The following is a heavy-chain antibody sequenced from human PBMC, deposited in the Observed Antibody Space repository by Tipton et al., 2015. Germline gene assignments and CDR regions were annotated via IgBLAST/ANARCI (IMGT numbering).Heavy chain of an antibody. D-gene: IGHD2-15*01. Sequence: QLVQSGAEVKKPGESLKISCKASNYNFPNYWISWVRQAPGQGLEWMGGIIPIFGTANYAQKFQGRVTITADESTSTAYMELSSLRSEDTAVYYCAGGVGRGNCYYGMDVWGQGTTVTVSS. CDR2: IIPIFGTA. V-gene: IGHV1-69*01. CDR1: NYNFPNYW. J-gene: IGHJ6*02. CDR3: AGGVGRGNCYYGMDV.